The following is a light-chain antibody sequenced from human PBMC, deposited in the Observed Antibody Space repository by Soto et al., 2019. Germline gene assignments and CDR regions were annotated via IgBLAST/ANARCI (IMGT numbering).Light chain of an antibody. CDR1: QSVDSR. CDR3: QQYNNWPGT. Sequence: IVMTQSASTLPGSPGERATLSCGARQSVDSRLAWYQHKPGQAPRLLIYGASNRATGIPARFSGSGYGTEFNLTIDSLQSEDFAIYFCQQYNNWPGTFGGGTKVDIK. CDR2: GAS. V-gene: IGKV3-15*01. J-gene: IGKJ4*01.